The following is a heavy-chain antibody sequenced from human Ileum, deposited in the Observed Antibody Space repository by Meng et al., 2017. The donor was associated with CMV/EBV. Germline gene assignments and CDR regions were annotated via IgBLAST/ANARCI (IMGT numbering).Heavy chain of an antibody. CDR3: AKDLSGQLDY. CDR2: INSSGDNT. J-gene: IGHJ4*02. V-gene: IGHV3-23*01. D-gene: IGHD5-12*01. CDR1: GFSFSNYA. Sequence: GESLKISCAASGFSFSNYAMSWVRQAPGKGLEWVSDINSSGDNTHYADSVKGRFTISRDNSKNTLYLQMDSLRAEDTAVYYCAKDLSGQLDYWGQGTLVTVSS.